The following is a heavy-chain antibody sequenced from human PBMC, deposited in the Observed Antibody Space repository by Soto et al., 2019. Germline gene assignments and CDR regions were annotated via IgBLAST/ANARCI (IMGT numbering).Heavy chain of an antibody. CDR3: AGYQVRYHVEGDAFDI. CDR1: GGSISSGGYY. Sequence: QVQLQESGPGLVKPSQTLSLTCTVSGGSISSGGYYWSWIRQHPGKGLEWIGYIYYSGSTYYNPSLKSRVTLSVDTSKNQFSLKLSSVTAADTAVYYCAGYQVRYHVEGDAFDIWGQGTMVTVSS. CDR2: IYYSGST. D-gene: IGHD3-16*02. V-gene: IGHV4-31*03. J-gene: IGHJ3*02.